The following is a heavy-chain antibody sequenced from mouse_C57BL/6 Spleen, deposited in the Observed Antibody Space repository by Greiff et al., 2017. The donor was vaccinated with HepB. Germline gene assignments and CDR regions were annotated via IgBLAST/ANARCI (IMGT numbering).Heavy chain of an antibody. Sequence: EVKLMESVAELVRPGASVKLSCTASGFNIKNTYMHWVKQRPEQGLEWIGRIDPANGNTKYAPKFQGKATITADTSSNTAYLQLSSLTSEDTAIYYCASISLISYGYFAVSPTGTTVTVSS. CDR1: GFNIKNTY. CDR3: ASISLISYGYFAV. D-gene: IGHD1-1*01. CDR2: IDPANGNT. V-gene: IGHV14-3*01. J-gene: IGHJ1*03.